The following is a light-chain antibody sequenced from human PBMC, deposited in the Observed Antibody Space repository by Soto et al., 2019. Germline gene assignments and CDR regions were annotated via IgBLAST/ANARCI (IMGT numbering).Light chain of an antibody. Sequence: QSVLTQPPSVSGAPGQRVNISCTGSSSNIGAGHDVHWYQQVPGTAPKLLVSGNTNRPSGVPDRFSGSNSGTSASLAITGLQAEDEADYYCQSFDSSLNGWVFGGGTKLTVL. V-gene: IGLV1-40*01. CDR1: SSNIGAGHD. CDR3: QSFDSSLNGWV. J-gene: IGLJ3*02. CDR2: GNT.